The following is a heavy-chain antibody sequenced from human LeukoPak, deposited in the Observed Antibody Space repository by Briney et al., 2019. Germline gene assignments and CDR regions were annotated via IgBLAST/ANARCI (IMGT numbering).Heavy chain of an antibody. CDR1: GFTFSSYA. J-gene: IGHJ6*03. D-gene: IGHD1-7*01. Sequence: GGSLRLSCAASGFTFSSYAMSWVRQAPGKGLEWVSAISGSGGSTYYADSVKGRFTISRDNSKNTLYLQMNSLRAEDTAVYYCAKRRALEVLYYYYMDVWGKGTTVTVSS. CDR2: ISGSGGST. V-gene: IGHV3-23*01. CDR3: AKRRALEVLYYYYMDV.